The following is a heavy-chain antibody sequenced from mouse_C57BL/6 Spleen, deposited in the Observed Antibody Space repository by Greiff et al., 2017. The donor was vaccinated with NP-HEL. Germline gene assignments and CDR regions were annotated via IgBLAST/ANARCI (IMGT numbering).Heavy chain of an antibody. CDR2: IDPSDSYT. CDR1: GYTFTSYW. CDR3: ARKGGYGNYSWFAY. J-gene: IGHJ3*01. V-gene: IGHV1-69*01. D-gene: IGHD2-1*01. Sequence: QVQLQQPGAELVMPGASVKLSCKASGYTFTSYWMHWVKQRPGQGLEWIGEIDPSDSYTNYNQKFKGKSTLTVDKSSSTAYMQLSSLTSEDSAVYYCARKGGYGNYSWFAYWGQGTLVTVSA.